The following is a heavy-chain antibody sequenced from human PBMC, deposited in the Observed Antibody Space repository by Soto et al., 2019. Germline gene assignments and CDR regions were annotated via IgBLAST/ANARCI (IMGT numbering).Heavy chain of an antibody. D-gene: IGHD3-9*01. CDR3: ANEAFDILTGYSRGHAFDI. V-gene: IGHV3-23*01. J-gene: IGHJ3*02. CDR1: GFTFSSYA. Sequence: GGSLRLSCAASGFTFSSYAMSWVRQAPGKGLEWVSAISGSGGSTYYADSVKGRFTISRDNSKNTLYLQMNSLRAEDTAVYYCANEAFDILTGYSRGHAFDIWGQGTMVTVSS. CDR2: ISGSGGST.